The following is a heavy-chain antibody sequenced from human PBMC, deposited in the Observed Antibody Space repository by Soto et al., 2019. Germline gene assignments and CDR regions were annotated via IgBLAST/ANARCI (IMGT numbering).Heavy chain of an antibody. D-gene: IGHD1-26*01. CDR1: GFTFSSYS. CDR2: ISSSSSYI. CDR3: AAAQGGGSYNLDY. V-gene: IGHV3-21*01. J-gene: IGHJ4*02. Sequence: GGSLRLSCAASGFTFSSYSMNWVCQAPGKGLEWVSSISSSSSYIYYADSVKGRFTISRDNAKNSLYLQMNSLRAEDTAVYYCAAAQGGGSYNLDYWGQGTLVTVSS.